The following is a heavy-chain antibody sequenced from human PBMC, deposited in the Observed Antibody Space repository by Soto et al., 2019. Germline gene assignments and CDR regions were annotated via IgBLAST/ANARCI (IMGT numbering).Heavy chain of an antibody. CDR1: GFTFSSYG. D-gene: IGHD3-3*01. V-gene: IGHV3-30*18. Sequence: PGGSLRLSCAASGFTFSSYGMHWVRQAPGKGLEWVAVISYDGSNKYYADSVKGRFTISRDNSKNTLYLQMNSLRAEDTAVYYCAKDLTYYDFGSGYYNEYYYYYGMDVWGQGTTVTVSS. J-gene: IGHJ6*02. CDR2: ISYDGSNK. CDR3: AKDLTYYDFGSGYYNEYYYYYGMDV.